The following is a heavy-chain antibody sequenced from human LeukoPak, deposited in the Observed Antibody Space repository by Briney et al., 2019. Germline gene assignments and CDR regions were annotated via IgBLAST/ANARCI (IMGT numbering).Heavy chain of an antibody. Sequence: SGGSLRLSCAASGFTFDDYAIHWVRQAPGKGLEWVSGISRNGGSKAYAASVKGRFTISRDNGKNSLYLQMISLRPEDTAFYYCAKGGGDGDFHDSMDVWGKGTTVTVSS. V-gene: IGHV3-9*01. CDR1: GFTFDDYA. CDR3: AKGGGDGDFHDSMDV. D-gene: IGHD3-3*01. CDR2: ISRNGGSK. J-gene: IGHJ6*03.